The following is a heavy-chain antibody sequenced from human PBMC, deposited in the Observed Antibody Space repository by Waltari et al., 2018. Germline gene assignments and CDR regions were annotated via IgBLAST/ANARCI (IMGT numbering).Heavy chain of an antibody. CDR1: GFTFSSYG. CDR3: ARGRITMVRGDAFDI. Sequence: QVQLVESGGGVVQPGRSLRLSCAASGFTFSSYGMHWVRQAPGKGPEWVAVIWYDGSNKYYADSVKGRFTISRDNSKNTLYLQMNSLRAEDTAVYYCARGRITMVRGDAFDIWGQGTMVTVSS. D-gene: IGHD3-10*01. CDR2: IWYDGSNK. V-gene: IGHV3-33*01. J-gene: IGHJ3*02.